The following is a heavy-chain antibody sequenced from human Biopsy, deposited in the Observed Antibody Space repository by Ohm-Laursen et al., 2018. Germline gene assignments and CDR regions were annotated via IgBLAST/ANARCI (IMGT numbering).Heavy chain of an antibody. CDR1: GFTFDDYA. V-gene: IGHV3-9*01. CDR2: IFRNSGNI. CDR3: ATIAGWGSSPDLRPY. D-gene: IGHD3-3*01. Sequence: SLRLSCSASGFTFDDYAMHWVRQAPGKGLEWVSGIFRNSGNIDYAASVKGRFTISRDNAKNSLYLQMNSLRPEDTAFYYCATIAGWGSSPDLRPYWGQGTLVTASS. J-gene: IGHJ4*02.